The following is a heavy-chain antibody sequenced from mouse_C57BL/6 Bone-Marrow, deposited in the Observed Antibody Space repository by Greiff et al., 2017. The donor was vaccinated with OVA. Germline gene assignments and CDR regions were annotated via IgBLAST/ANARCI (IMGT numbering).Heavy chain of an antibody. J-gene: IGHJ4*01. CDR1: GFTFSNYW. CDR3: TVGIYYEYEMDY. D-gene: IGHD2-4*01. V-gene: IGHV6-3*01. CDR2: ISLNSDHYAT. Sequence: DVTLQESGGGLVQPGGSMKLSCVASGFTFSNYWMHWVRPSPETGLEWVAQISLNSDHYATPYAESVKGRFTIARYDSKSRVDLQMNNLRAEDTGIYYCTVGIYYEYEMDYWGQGTSVTVSS.